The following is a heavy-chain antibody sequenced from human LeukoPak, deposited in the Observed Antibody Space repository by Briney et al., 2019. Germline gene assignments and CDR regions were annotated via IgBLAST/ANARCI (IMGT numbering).Heavy chain of an antibody. J-gene: IGHJ4*02. Sequence: SVKVSCKASGGTFSSYAISWVRQAPGQGLEWMGGIIPIFGTANYAQKFQGRVTITADESTSTAYMELSSLRSEDTAVYYCASGLTGADDYGEFLFDYWGQGTLVTVSS. CDR3: ASGLTGADDYGEFLFDY. V-gene: IGHV1-69*01. D-gene: IGHD4-17*01. CDR2: IIPIFGTA. CDR1: GGTFSSYA.